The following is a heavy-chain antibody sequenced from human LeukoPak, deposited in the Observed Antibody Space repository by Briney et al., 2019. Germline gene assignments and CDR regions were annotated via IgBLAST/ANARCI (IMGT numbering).Heavy chain of an antibody. CDR3: ARVSSSWYQDWYFDL. CDR1: GGSISSYY. J-gene: IGHJ2*01. CDR2: IDTSGNT. D-gene: IGHD6-13*01. V-gene: IGHV4-4*07. Sequence: SETLSLTCTVSGGSISSYYWSWIRQPAGKGLEWIGRIDTSGNTNYKPSLKSRVTMSVDTPKNQFSLKLSSVTAADTAVYYCARVSSSWYQDWYFDLWGRGTLVTVSS.